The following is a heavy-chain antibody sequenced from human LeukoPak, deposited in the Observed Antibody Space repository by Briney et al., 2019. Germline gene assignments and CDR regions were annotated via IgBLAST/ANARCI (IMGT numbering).Heavy chain of an antibody. D-gene: IGHD3-22*01. CDR1: GGTFNGYA. J-gene: IGHJ5*02. CDR2: IIPIFGTA. V-gene: IGHV1-69*05. CDR3: ARARSPSSGYLLRDHNWFDP. Sequence: SVKVSCKASGGTFNGYAISWVRQAPGQGLEWMGGIIPIFGTANYAQKVQGRVTITTDESTTTAYMELSSLRSEDTAVYYCARARSPSSGYLLRDHNWFDPWGQGTLVTVSS.